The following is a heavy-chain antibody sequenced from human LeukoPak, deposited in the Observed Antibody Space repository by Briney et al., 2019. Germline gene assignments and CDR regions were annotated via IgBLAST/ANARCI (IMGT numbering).Heavy chain of an antibody. Sequence: GGSLRLSCAASGFTFSSYGMHWVRQAPGKGLEWVAFIRYDGSNKYYADSVKGRFTISRDNSKNTLYLQMNSLRAEDTAVYYCAKDNGAGSYYNGIDYWGQGTLVTVSS. CDR3: AKDNGAGSYYNGIDY. D-gene: IGHD3-10*01. V-gene: IGHV3-30*02. CDR1: GFTFSSYG. J-gene: IGHJ4*02. CDR2: IRYDGSNK.